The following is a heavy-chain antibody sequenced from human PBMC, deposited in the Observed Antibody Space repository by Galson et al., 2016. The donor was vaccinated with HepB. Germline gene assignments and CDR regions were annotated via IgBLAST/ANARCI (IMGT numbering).Heavy chain of an antibody. Sequence: YHTGSTNYNPSLKSRVTISVDTSKNQFSLKLSSVTAADTAVYFCARDRVWYFDLWGRGTLVTVSS. J-gene: IGHJ2*01. CDR3: ARDRVWYFDL. V-gene: IGHV4-59*01. D-gene: IGHD3-10*01. CDR2: YHTGST.